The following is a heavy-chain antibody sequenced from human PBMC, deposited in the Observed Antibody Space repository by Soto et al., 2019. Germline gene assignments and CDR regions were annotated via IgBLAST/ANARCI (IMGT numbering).Heavy chain of an antibody. V-gene: IGHV4-4*02. CDR2: IYHSGST. CDR1: GGSISSSNW. Sequence: TSETLSLTCAVSGGSISSSNWWSWVRQPPGKGLEWIGEIYHSGSTNYNPSLKSRVTISVDTSKNQFSLKLSSVTAADTAVYYCARAPYDIYYYYGMDVWGQGTTVTVSS. D-gene: IGHD3-9*01. J-gene: IGHJ6*02. CDR3: ARAPYDIYYYYGMDV.